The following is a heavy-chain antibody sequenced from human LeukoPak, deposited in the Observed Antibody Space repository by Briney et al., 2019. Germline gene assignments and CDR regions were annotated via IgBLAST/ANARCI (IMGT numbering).Heavy chain of an antibody. CDR3: ARDPAYCGGDCYSLGNDAFDI. Sequence: ASVKVSCKASGGTFSSYAMNWVRQAPGQGLEWMGWINTNTGNPTYAQGFTGRFVFSLDTSVSTAYLQISSLKAEDTAVYYCARDPAYCGGDCYSLGNDAFDIWGQGTMVTVSS. V-gene: IGHV7-4-1*02. D-gene: IGHD2-21*02. CDR1: GGTFSSYA. CDR2: INTNTGNP. J-gene: IGHJ3*02.